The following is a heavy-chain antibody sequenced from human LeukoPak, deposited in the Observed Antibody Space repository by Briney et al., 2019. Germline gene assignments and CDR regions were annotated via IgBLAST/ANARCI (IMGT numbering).Heavy chain of an antibody. D-gene: IGHD3-3*01. V-gene: IGHV1-46*01. J-gene: IGHJ6*02. CDR2: INPSGGST. Sequence: ASVKVSCKASGYTFTSYYMHWVRQAPGQGLEWMGIINPSGGSTRYAQKFQGRVTMTRDTSTSTVYMELSSLRSEDTAVYYCARAPGDDFWSGPYYYYGMDVWGQGTTVTVSS. CDR3: ARAPGDDFWSGPYYYYGMDV. CDR1: GYTFTSYY.